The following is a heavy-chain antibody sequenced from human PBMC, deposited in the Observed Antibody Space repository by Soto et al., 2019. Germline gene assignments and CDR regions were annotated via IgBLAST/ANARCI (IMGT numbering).Heavy chain of an antibody. CDR1: GYTFTSYG. CDR3: ARESGEQWLANWFDP. J-gene: IGHJ5*02. D-gene: IGHD6-19*01. CDR2: ISAYNGNT. V-gene: IGHV1-18*01. Sequence: ASVKVSCKASGYTFTSYGISWVRQAPGQGLEWMGWISAYNGNTNYAQKLQGRVTKTTDPSTSTAYMELRSLRSDDTAVYYCARESGEQWLANWFDPWGQGTRVTVAA.